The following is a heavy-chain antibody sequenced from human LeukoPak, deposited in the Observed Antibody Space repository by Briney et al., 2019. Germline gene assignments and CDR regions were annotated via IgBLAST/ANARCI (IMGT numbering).Heavy chain of an antibody. CDR2: ISSSSSYI. J-gene: IGHJ6*04. D-gene: IGHD2-2*01. CDR1: GFTFSSYS. V-gene: IGHV3-21*01. CDR3: ARDEVVPAATNYYYYYGMDV. Sequence: GGSLRLSCAASGFTFSSYSMNWVRQAPGKGLEWVSSISSSSSYIYYADSVKGRFIISRDNAKNSLYLQMNSLRAEDTAVYYCARDEVVPAATNYYYYYGMDVWGKGTTVTVSS.